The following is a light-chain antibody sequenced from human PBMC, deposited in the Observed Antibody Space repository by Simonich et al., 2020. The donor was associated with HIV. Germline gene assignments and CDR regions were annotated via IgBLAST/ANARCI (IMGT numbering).Light chain of an antibody. CDR3: QQYYITPHT. Sequence: DIVMTQSPDSLAVSLGERATINCTSTQTILYSSNNKNYLAWYQQRPRQPPNLLIYWPATRESGFPDRFSGSGSGTDFTLTINSLQAEDVAFYYCQQYYITPHTFGQGTKVEIK. CDR1: QTILYSSNNKNY. CDR2: WPA. V-gene: IGKV4-1*01. J-gene: IGKJ1*01.